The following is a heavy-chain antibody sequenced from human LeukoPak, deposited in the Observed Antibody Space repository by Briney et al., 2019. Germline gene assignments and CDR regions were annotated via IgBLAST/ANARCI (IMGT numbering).Heavy chain of an antibody. D-gene: IGHD1-26*01. CDR2: ISGRDSNT. Sequence: GGSLRLSCAASGFTFSTYGMTWVRQAPGKGLEWVSLISGRDSNTYYADSVEGRFTISRDNSKNTLYLQMNSLTADDTALYYCARRKVGPTNYYYGVDVWGQGTTVTVSS. CDR1: GFTFSTYG. CDR3: ARRKVGPTNYYYGVDV. J-gene: IGHJ6*02. V-gene: IGHV3-23*01.